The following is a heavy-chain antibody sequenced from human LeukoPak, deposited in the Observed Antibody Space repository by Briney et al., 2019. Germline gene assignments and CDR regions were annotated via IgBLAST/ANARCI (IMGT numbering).Heavy chain of an antibody. CDR1: GESFSGYY. V-gene: IGHV4-34*01. J-gene: IGHJ5*02. CDR3: ATTLTFGGVIARNWFDP. D-gene: IGHD3-16*02. Sequence: SETLSLTCAVYGESFSGYYWSWIRQPPGKGLEWIGEINHSGSTNYNPSLKSRVTISVDTSKNQFSLKLSSVTAADTAVYYCATTLTFGGVIARNWFDPWGQGTLVTVSS. CDR2: INHSGST.